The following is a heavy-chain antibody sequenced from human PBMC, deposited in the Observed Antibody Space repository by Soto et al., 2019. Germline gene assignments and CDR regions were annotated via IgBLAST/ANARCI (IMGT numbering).Heavy chain of an antibody. V-gene: IGHV3-23*01. CDR1: GFTFSNYA. Sequence: EVQLLESGGGLVQPGGSLRLSCAASGFTFSNYAMSWARQAPGKGLEWVSGIGGRATSAYYADSVKGRFAISRDNSYNTLFLQLNSLRAEDTAVYYCAKSRYSDSSGDFYDFWGQGTLVSVSS. D-gene: IGHD3-22*01. CDR2: IGGRATSA. CDR3: AKSRYSDSSGDFYDF. J-gene: IGHJ4*02.